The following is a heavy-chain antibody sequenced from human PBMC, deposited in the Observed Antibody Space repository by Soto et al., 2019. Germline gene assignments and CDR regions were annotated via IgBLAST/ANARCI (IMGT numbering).Heavy chain of an antibody. CDR2: IYFSGST. J-gene: IGHJ4*02. D-gene: IGHD2-21*02. CDR3: AKEFLPAHCGGDCYYRTFDY. CDR1: GASISSADYY. V-gene: IGHV4-30-4*01. Sequence: QTQCPTCAVSGASISSADYYWTWIRQPPGKGLEWIGYIYFSGSTYYNPSLKSRVTISLDTSKNQFSLTLSSVTAADTAVYYCAKEFLPAHCGGDCYYRTFDYWGRGTLVTVYS.